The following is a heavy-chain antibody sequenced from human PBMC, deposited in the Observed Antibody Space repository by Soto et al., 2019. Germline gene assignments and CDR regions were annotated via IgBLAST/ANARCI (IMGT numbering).Heavy chain of an antibody. D-gene: IGHD1-26*01. V-gene: IGHV1-3*01. CDR1: GYTFTSYA. J-gene: IGHJ6*02. CDR2: INAGNGNT. CDR3: ARSYSGSYSKLYYYYSGMDV. Sequence: ASVKVSCKASGYTFTSYAMHWVRQAPGQRLEWMGWINAGNGNTKYSQKFQGRVTITRDTSASTAYMELSSLRSEDTAVYYCARSYSGSYSKLYYYYSGMDVWGQGTTVTVSS.